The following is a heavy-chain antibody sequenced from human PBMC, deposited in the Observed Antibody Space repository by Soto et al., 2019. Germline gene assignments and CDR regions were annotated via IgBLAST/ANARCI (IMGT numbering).Heavy chain of an antibody. CDR3: ARSHNDILTGYSDY. J-gene: IGHJ4*02. CDR1: GGTFSSYT. CDR2: IIPILGIA. V-gene: IGHV1-69*02. D-gene: IGHD3-9*01. Sequence: QVQLVQSGAGVKKPGSSVKVSCKASGGTFSSYTISWVRQAPGQGLEWMGRIIPILGIANYAQKFQGRVTITADKSTSTAYMELSSLRSEDTAVYYCARSHNDILTGYSDYWGQGTLVTVSS.